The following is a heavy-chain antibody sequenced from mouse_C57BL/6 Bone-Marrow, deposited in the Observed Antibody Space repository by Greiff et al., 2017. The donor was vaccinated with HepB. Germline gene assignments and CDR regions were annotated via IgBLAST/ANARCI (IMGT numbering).Heavy chain of an antibody. CDR1: GFTFSSYA. CDR2: ISDGGSYT. CDR3: ARDGEGYYAWFAY. J-gene: IGHJ3*01. Sequence: EVKLQESGGGLVKPGGSLKLSCAASGFTFSSYAMSWVRQTPEKRLEWVATISDGGSYTYYPDNVKGRFTISRDNAKNNLYLQMSQLKSEDTAMYYCARDGEGYYAWFAYWGQGTLVTVSA. V-gene: IGHV5-4*01. D-gene: IGHD2-3*01.